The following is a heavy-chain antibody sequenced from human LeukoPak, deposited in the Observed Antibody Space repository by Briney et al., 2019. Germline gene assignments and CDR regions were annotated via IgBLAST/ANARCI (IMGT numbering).Heavy chain of an antibody. V-gene: IGHV4-31*03. J-gene: IGHJ4*02. Sequence: SQTLSLTCPVSGGSIRSGGYYWSWIRQHPGKGLEWIGYIYYSGSTYYNPSLKSRVTISVDTSENQFSLKLSSVTAADTAVYYCARTYHYDSTSYYFDYWGQGTLVTVSS. CDR2: IYYSGST. CDR1: GGSIRSGGYY. CDR3: ARTYHYDSTSYYFDY. D-gene: IGHD3-22*01.